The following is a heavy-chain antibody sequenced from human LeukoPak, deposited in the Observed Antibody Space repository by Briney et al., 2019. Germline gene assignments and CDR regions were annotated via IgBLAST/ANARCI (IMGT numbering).Heavy chain of an antibody. CDR1: GYTFTSYG. V-gene: IGHV1-2*04. CDR3: ARDKGRVAGTYYYYGMDV. D-gene: IGHD6-19*01. CDR2: INPNSGGT. Sequence: ASVKVSCKASGYTFTSYGISWVRQAPGQGLEWMGWINPNSGGTNYAQKFQGWVTMTRDTSISTAYMELSRLRSDDTAVYYCARDKGRVAGTYYYYGMDVWGQGTTVTVSS. J-gene: IGHJ6*02.